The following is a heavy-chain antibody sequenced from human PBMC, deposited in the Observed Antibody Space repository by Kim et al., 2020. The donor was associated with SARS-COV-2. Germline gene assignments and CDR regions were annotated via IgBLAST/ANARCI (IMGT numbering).Heavy chain of an antibody. CDR3: ARVKTGTTPWFDS. V-gene: IGHV3-7*01. CDR1: GFTFEHYY. D-gene: IGHD1-1*01. Sequence: GGSLRLSCAASGFTFEHYYMSWVRQAPGKGLEWVANIMQDGSDKFYVDSVKGRFTISRDNAKSSLYLQLNSLRVEDMAIYYCARVKTGTTPWFDSWGLGTLVTVSS. CDR2: IMQDGSDK. J-gene: IGHJ5*01.